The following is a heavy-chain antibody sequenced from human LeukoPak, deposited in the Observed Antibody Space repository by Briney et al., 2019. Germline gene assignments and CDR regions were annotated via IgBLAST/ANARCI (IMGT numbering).Heavy chain of an antibody. J-gene: IGHJ1*01. D-gene: IGHD6-13*01. CDR2: FDPEDGET. CDR1: GYTLTELS. CDR3: ATERVLSSSWDLGEKYFQH. V-gene: IGHV1-24*01. Sequence: ASVKVSCKVSGYTLTELSMHWVRQAPGKGLEWMGGFDPEDGETIYTQKFQGRVTMTEDTSTDTAYMELSSLRSEDTAVYYCATERVLSSSWDLGEKYFQHWGQGTLVTVSS.